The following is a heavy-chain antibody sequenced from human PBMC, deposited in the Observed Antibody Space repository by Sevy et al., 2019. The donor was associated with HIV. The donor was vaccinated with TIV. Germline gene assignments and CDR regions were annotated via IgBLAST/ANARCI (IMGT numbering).Heavy chain of an antibody. D-gene: IGHD6-19*01. J-gene: IGHJ4*02. CDR1: GGSISSSSYY. V-gene: IGHV4-39*01. CDR2: VYYSGNT. CDR3: AINPPSEWLNSFEV. Sequence: SETLSLTCTVSGGSISSSSYYWGWIRQPPGKGLEWIGSVYYSGNTYYNPSLQSRVTISVDTSKNQFSLKLNSVTAADTAVYYCAINPPSEWLNSFEVWGQGTLVTVSS.